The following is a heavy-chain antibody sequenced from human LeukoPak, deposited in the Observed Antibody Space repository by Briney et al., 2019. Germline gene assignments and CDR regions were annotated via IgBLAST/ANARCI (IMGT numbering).Heavy chain of an antibody. J-gene: IGHJ4*02. D-gene: IGHD6-19*01. CDR1: GFSLSTSGMC. V-gene: IGHV2-70*01. CDR3: ARIRCSGWYFLDF. CDR2: IDWDDNK. Sequence: SGPALVKPTQTLTLTRTFSGFSLSTSGMCVSCMRQPPGKALEWLAHIDWDDNKYYSTSLKTRLTISKETSKNQVVLTMTKMDPVDTATYFCARIRCSGWYFLDFWGQGTLVTVPS.